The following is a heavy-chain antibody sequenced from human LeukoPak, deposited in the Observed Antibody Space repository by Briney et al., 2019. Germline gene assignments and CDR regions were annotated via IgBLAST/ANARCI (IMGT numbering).Heavy chain of an antibody. J-gene: IGHJ4*02. CDR1: GFTFSNYA. D-gene: IGHD2-2*01. CDR3: ARDWYHAIDY. V-gene: IGHV3-30*04. Sequence: PGGSLRLSCAASGFTFSNYAMHWVRQAPGKGLEWVTVISYDGSNKYYVDSVKGRFTISRDNAKNTLYLQMNSLRVDDTAIYYCARDWYHAIDYWGQGTLVTVSS. CDR2: ISYDGSNK.